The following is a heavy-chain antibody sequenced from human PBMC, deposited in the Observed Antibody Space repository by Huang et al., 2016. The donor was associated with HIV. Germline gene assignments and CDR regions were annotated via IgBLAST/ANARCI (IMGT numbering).Heavy chain of an antibody. J-gene: IGHJ4*02. Sequence: QLHLQESGSGRVKPSQTLSLTCGVAGGSVSSGSYSWRWIRQPPGKGLEWFGYISHSEKTDDNPALKSRVNISMDRSKNQFSLRLNSVTAADTAVYYWTGTLDNSLDYWGQGALVTVAA. CDR2: ISHSEKT. CDR1: GGSVSSGSYS. V-gene: IGHV4-30-2*01. CDR3: TGTLDNSLDY. D-gene: IGHD4-4*01.